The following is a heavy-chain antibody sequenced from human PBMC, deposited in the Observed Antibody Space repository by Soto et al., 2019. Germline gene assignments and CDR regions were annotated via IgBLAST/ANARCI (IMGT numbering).Heavy chain of an antibody. CDR3: ARNIWNDDADRDGTLNI. CDR1: GGSVSDYD. D-gene: IGHD1-1*01. Sequence: QMQLEESGPGLVKPSETLSLTCSVSGGSVSDYDWHWIRPSPGKGLEWIGDLSSSGATSYSPPLKSXXXXXXXXXXXXXXXXXXXXXXXXXXXXXCARNIWNDDADRDGTLNIWGQGTQVTVSS. V-gene: IGHV4-59*02. J-gene: IGHJ3*02. CDR2: LSSSGAT.